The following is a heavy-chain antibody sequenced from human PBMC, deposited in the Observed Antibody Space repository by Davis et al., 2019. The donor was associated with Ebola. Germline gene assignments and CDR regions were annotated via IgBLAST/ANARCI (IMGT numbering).Heavy chain of an antibody. Sequence: GESLKISCEVSGLTFRNFYIHWVRRAPRKGLEWVSAINSDGSATTYADSVKGRFTISRDNAENTVYLQMNSLRAEDTAVYYCARDMNPTVFDYWGQGTLVTVSS. CDR3: ARDMNPTVFDY. CDR2: INSDGSAT. V-gene: IGHV3-74*01. D-gene: IGHD4-17*01. CDR1: GLTFRNFY. J-gene: IGHJ4*02.